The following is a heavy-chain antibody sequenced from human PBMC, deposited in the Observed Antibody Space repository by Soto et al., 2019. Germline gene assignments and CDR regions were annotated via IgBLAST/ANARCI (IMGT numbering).Heavy chain of an antibody. CDR3: ARGGWDYYDSSGYYPYYFDY. CDR2: IYHSGGT. Sequence: SETLSLTCAVSGGSISSGGYSWSWIRQPPGKGLEWIGYIYHSGGTYYNPSLKSRVTISVDRSKNQFSLKLSSVTAADTAVYYCARGGWDYYDSSGYYPYYFDYWGQGTLVTVSS. CDR1: GGSISSGGYS. J-gene: IGHJ4*02. D-gene: IGHD3-22*01. V-gene: IGHV4-30-2*01.